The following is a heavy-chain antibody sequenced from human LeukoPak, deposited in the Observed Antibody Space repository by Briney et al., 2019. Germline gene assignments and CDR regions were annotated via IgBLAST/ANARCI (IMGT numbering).Heavy chain of an antibody. CDR2: INPSGGST. CDR1: GYTFTSYY. CDR3: ARDAGAYSNYTGYYYYMDV. D-gene: IGHD4-11*01. J-gene: IGHJ6*03. V-gene: IGHV1-46*01. Sequence: ASVKVSCKASGYTFTSYYMHWVRQAPGQGLEWMGIINPSGGSTSYAQKFQGRVTMTRDMSTSTVYMELSSLRSEDTAVYYCARDAGAYSNYTGYYYYMDVWGKGTTATVSS.